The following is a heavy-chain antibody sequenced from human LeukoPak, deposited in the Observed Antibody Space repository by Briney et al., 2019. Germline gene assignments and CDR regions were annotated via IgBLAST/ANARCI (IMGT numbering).Heavy chain of an antibody. D-gene: IGHD6-13*01. CDR2: IYYSGST. Sequence: SETLSLTCTVSGGSISSSSYYWGWIRQPPGKGLEWIGSIYYSGSTYYNPSLKSRVTISVDTSKNQFSLKLSSVTAADTAVYYCARVLGAAAATDYWGQGTLVTVSS. CDR1: GGSISSSSYY. J-gene: IGHJ4*02. V-gene: IGHV4-39*07. CDR3: ARVLGAAAATDY.